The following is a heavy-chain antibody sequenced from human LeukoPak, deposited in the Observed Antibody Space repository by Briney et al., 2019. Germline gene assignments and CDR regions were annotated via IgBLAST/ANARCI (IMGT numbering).Heavy chain of an antibody. D-gene: IGHD3-22*01. J-gene: IGHJ4*02. V-gene: IGHV3-23*01. CDR1: GFTFSAYA. CDR3: AKGRYDSSGFNWAA. CDR2: ISDSGGAT. Sequence: GGSLRLSCAASGFTFSAYAMSWVRQAPGKGLEWVSTISDSGGATYYADSVKGRFTISRDNSKNTLYLQMNSLRADDTAVYYCAKGRYDSSGFNWAAWSQGTLVTVSS.